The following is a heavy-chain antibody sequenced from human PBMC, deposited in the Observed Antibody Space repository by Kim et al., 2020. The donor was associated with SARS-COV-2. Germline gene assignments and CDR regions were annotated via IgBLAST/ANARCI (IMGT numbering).Heavy chain of an antibody. CDR2: IYHSGST. Sequence: SGTLSLTCAVSGDSISSRNWWSWVRQPPGKGLEWIGEIYHSGSTNYNPSLKSRVTISVDKSKNQFSLKLNSVTAADTAVYYCAGKGMAAAGRWDFYWGQGTLVTVSS. V-gene: IGHV4-4*02. CDR1: GDSISSRNW. D-gene: IGHD6-13*01. J-gene: IGHJ4*02. CDR3: AGKGMAAAGRWDFY.